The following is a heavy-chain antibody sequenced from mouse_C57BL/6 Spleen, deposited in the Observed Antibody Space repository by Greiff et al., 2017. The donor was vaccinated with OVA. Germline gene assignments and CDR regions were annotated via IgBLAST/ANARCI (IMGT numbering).Heavy chain of an antibody. CDR3: AREDYSNYGAWFAY. CDR1: GYTFTSYW. CDR2: IDPNSGGT. D-gene: IGHD2-5*01. J-gene: IGHJ3*01. Sequence: QVQLQQPGAELVKPGASVKLSCKASGYTFTSYWMLWVKQRPGRGLEWIGRIDPNSGGTKYNEKFKSKATLTVDNPSSTAYMQLSSLTSEDSAVYYWAREDYSNYGAWFAYWGQGTLVTVSA. V-gene: IGHV1-72*01.